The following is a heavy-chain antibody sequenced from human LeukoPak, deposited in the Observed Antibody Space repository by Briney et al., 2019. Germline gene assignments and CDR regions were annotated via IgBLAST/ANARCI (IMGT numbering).Heavy chain of an antibody. D-gene: IGHD2-2*01. CDR2: INWNGGST. CDR3: AKGPPIVVVPAATYYYYYYYMDV. Sequence: GGSLRLSCAASGFTFDDYGMSWVRQAPGKWLEWVSGINWNGGSTGYADSVKGRFTISRDNSKNTLYLQMNSLRAEDTAVYYCAKGPPIVVVPAATYYYYYYYMDVWGKGTTVTISS. V-gene: IGHV3-20*04. CDR1: GFTFDDYG. J-gene: IGHJ6*03.